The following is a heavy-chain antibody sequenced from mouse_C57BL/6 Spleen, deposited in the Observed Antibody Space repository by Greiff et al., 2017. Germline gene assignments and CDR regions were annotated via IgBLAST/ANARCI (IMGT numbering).Heavy chain of an antibody. D-gene: IGHD2-3*01. J-gene: IGHJ1*03. V-gene: IGHV1-64*01. CDR2: IHPNSGRT. Sequence: QVQLQQPGAELVKPGASVKLSCKASGYTFTSYWMHWVKQRPGQGLEWIGMIHPNSGRTNYNEKFKSKATLTVDKSSSTASMQLSSLTSEDSAVYYCARSGYDGYYRYFDVWGTGTTVTVSS. CDR1: GYTFTSYW. CDR3: ARSGYDGYYRYFDV.